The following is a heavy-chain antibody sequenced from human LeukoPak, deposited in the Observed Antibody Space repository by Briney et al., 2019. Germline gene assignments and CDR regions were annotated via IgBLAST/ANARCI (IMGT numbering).Heavy chain of an antibody. V-gene: IGHV4-30-2*01. CDR3: ARDLKGSSSDSLTFDY. J-gene: IGHJ4*02. CDR1: GGSISSGGYY. D-gene: IGHD6-6*01. Sequence: PSETLSLTCTVSGGSISSGGYYWSWIRQPPGKGLEWIGYIYHSGSTYYNPSLKSRVTISVDRSKNQFSLKLSSVTAADTAVYYCARDLKGSSSDSLTFDYWGQGTLVTVSS. CDR2: IYHSGST.